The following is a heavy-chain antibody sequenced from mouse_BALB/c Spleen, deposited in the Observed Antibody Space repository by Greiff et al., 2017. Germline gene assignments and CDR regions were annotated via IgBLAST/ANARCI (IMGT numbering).Heavy chain of an antibody. CDR2: ISNGGGST. CDR1: GFTFSSYT. J-gene: IGHJ3*01. CDR3: ARHDYDGGWFAY. V-gene: IGHV5-12-2*01. Sequence: EVKVVESGGGLVQPGGSLKLSCAASGFTFSSYTMSWVRQTPEKRLEWVAYISNGGGSTYYPDTVKGRFTISRDNAKNTLYLQMSSLKSEDTAMYYCARHDYDGGWFAYWGQGTLVTVSA. D-gene: IGHD2-4*01.